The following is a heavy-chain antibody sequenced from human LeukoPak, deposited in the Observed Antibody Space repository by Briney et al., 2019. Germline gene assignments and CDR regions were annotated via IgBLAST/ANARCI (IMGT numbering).Heavy chain of an antibody. V-gene: IGHV3-30*04. J-gene: IGHJ6*03. CDR1: GFTFISYA. Sequence: PGGSLRLSCAASGFTFISYAMHWDRQAPGKGLEWVAVISYDGSNKYYADSVKGRFTISRDNAKNSLYLQMNSLRAEDTAVYYCATHKEDSSYDQGGYYMDVWGKGTTVTVSS. CDR2: ISYDGSNK. D-gene: IGHD6-6*01. CDR3: ATHKEDSSYDQGGYYMDV.